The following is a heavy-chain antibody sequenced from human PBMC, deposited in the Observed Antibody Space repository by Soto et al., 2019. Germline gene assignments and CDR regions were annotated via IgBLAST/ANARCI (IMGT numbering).Heavy chain of an antibody. D-gene: IGHD3-10*01. Sequence: EVQLVESGGGLVQRGGSLRLSCAASGLTFSSYSMNWVLQAPGKGLEWASYISSSSSTIYYADSVKGRFTISRDNAKNSLSLQMNSLRAEDTAVYYCAFGKESRYYYYGMEVGGEGATVTVSS. J-gene: IGHJ6*04. CDR1: GLTFSSYS. V-gene: IGHV3-48*01. CDR3: AFGKESRYYYYGMEV. CDR2: ISSSSSTI.